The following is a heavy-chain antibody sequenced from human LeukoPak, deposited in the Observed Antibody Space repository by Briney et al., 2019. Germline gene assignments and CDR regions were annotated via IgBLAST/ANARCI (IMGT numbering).Heavy chain of an antibody. CDR3: ARHYDNSGYGFFQH. Sequence: SETLCLTCAASGGSLSSYCRSWIRQPPGKGLEWIGDIYYNGSTKYNPSLGGRVSISIETAKSQFSLKLSSVTAADTAVYYGARHYDNSGYGFFQHWGQGTPVTASS. V-gene: IGHV4-59*08. CDR2: IYYNGST. J-gene: IGHJ1*01. D-gene: IGHD3-22*01. CDR1: GGSLSSYC.